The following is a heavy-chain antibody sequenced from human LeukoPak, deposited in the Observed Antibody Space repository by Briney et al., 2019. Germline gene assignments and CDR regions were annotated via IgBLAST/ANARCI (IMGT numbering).Heavy chain of an antibody. CDR2: INHSGST. J-gene: IGHJ6*02. D-gene: IGHD3-10*01. CDR3: ARGFPRRYGSGSYYNVPPYYYYYGMDV. Sequence: SETLSLTCAVYGGSFSGYYWSWIRQPPGKGLEWIGEINHSGSTNYNPSLKSRVTISVDTSKNQFSLKLSSVTAADTAVYYCARGFPRRYGSGSYYNVPPYYYYYGMDVWGQGTTVTVSS. V-gene: IGHV4-34*01. CDR1: GGSFSGYY.